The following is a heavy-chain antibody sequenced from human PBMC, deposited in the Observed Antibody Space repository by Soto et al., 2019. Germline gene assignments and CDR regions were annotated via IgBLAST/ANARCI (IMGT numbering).Heavy chain of an antibody. CDR3: ARGDSTDCSNGVCSFFYNHDMDV. CDR2: INPKSGGT. V-gene: IGHV1-2*04. Sequence: ASVKVSCKASGYSFTDYHIHWVRQAPGQGLEWLGRINPKSGGTSTAQKFQGWVTMTTDTSISTTSMELTRLTSDDTAIYYCARGDSTDCSNGVCSFFYNHDMDVWGQGTTVTVSS. CDR1: GYSFTDYH. D-gene: IGHD2-8*01. J-gene: IGHJ6*02.